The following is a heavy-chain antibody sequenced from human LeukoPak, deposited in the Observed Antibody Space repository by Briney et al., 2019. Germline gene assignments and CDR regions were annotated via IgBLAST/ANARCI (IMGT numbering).Heavy chain of an antibody. Sequence: SVKVSCKASGYTFTSYDISWVRQAPGQGLEWMGGIIPIFGTANYAQKFQGRVTITTDESTSTAYMELSSLRSEDTAVYYCARDYYDSSGYYYFDYWGQGTLVTVSS. D-gene: IGHD3-22*01. CDR1: GYTFTSYD. V-gene: IGHV1-69*05. CDR3: ARDYYDSSGYYYFDY. J-gene: IGHJ4*02. CDR2: IIPIFGTA.